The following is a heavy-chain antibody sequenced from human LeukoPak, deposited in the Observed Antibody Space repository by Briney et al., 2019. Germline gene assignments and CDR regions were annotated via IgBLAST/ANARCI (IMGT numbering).Heavy chain of an antibody. CDR1: GFIVSSNY. CDR3: ARDVRGGYSSSSGGYYYYYYGMDV. D-gene: IGHD6-6*01. CDR2: IYSGGST. J-gene: IGHJ6*02. V-gene: IGHV3-66*02. Sequence: GGSLRLSCAASGFIVSSNYMSWVRQAPGKGLEWVSVIYSGGSTYYADSVKGRFTISRDNSKNTLYLQMNSLRAEDTAVYYCARDVRGGYSSSSGGYYYYYYGMDVWGQGTTVTVSS.